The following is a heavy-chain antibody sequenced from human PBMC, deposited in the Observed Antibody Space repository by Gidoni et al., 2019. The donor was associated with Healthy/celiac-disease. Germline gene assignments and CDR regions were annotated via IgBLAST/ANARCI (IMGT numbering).Heavy chain of an antibody. CDR3: ATGRVVVDYFDY. CDR1: GFTVSSNY. J-gene: IGHJ4*02. CDR2: IYSGGST. V-gene: IGHV3-66*01. Sequence: EVQLVESGGGLVQPGGSLRLSCAASGFTVSSNYMRWVRQAPGKGLEWVSVIYSGGSTYYADSVKGRFTISRDNSKNTLYLQMNSLRAEDTAVYYCATGRVVVDYFDYWGQGTLVTVSS. D-gene: IGHD3-22*01.